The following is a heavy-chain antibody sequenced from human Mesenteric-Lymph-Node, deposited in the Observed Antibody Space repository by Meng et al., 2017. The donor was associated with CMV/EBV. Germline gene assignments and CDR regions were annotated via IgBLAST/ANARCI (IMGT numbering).Heavy chain of an antibody. D-gene: IGHD3-22*01. V-gene: IGHV3-48*04. CDR1: GFTFSSYA. CDR3: ARDYYDRGSGAFDT. Sequence: GGSLRLSCAASGFTFSSYALIWVRQTPGKGLEWVSYISGTSGTMYYADSVKGRFTISRDNVKNSLYLQMNSLRAEDTAVYYCARDYYDRGSGAFDTWGQGTMVTVSS. CDR2: ISGTSGTM. J-gene: IGHJ3*02.